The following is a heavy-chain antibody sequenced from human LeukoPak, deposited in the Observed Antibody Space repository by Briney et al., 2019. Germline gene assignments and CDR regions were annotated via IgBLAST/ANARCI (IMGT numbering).Heavy chain of an antibody. V-gene: IGHV1-2*02. CDR1: GYTFNDYY. CDR2: INPDSGGT. J-gene: IGHJ4*02. CDR3: ARLVHSGVGEDDY. Sequence: ASVKVSCKASGYTFNDYYMHWVRQAPGQGLEWIGRINPDSGGTDYAQNFQGRVTVTRDTSISTAYMELSRLRSDDTAVYYCARLVHSGVGEDDYWGQGTLVIVSS. D-gene: IGHD3-16*01.